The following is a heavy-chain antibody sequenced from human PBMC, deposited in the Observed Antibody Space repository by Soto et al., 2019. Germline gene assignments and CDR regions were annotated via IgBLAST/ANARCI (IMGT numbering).Heavy chain of an antibody. D-gene: IGHD5-12*01. V-gene: IGHV3-23*01. CDR2: ISGSGGST. Sequence: PGGSLRLSCAASGFTFSSYAMSWIRQATGKGLEWVSAISGSGGSTYYADSVKGRFTISRDNSKNTLYLQMNSLRAEDTAVYYCAKDRIVATIGAFDIWGQGTMVTVSS. CDR1: GFTFSSYA. CDR3: AKDRIVATIGAFDI. J-gene: IGHJ3*02.